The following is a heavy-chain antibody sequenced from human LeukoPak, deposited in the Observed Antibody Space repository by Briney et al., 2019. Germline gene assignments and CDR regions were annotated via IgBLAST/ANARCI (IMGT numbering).Heavy chain of an antibody. Sequence: GESLRISCKGSGYSFTSYWIGWVRQMPGKGLEWMGIIYPGDSDTRYSPSFQGQVTISADRSISTAYLQWSSLRASDTAMYYCAFGYYGSGSYNDAFDIWGQGTMVTVSS. CDR2: IYPGDSDT. J-gene: IGHJ3*02. V-gene: IGHV5-51*01. D-gene: IGHD3-10*01. CDR1: GYSFTSYW. CDR3: AFGYYGSGSYNDAFDI.